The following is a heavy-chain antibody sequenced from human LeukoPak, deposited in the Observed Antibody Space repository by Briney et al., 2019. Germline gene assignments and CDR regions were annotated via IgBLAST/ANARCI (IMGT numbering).Heavy chain of an antibody. CDR3: ARTHYYGSGSSHFDF. CDR2: IDWGDDK. CDR1: GFSLSTTGMR. D-gene: IGHD3-10*01. J-gene: IGHJ4*02. Sequence: ESGPALVKPTQTLTLTCTFSGFSLSTTGMRVSWIRQPPGKALEWLARIDWGDDKFYTTSLKTRLTISKDTSKNQVVLTMTDMDPVDTATYYCARTHYYGSGSSHFDFWGQGTLVTVSS. V-gene: IGHV2-70*04.